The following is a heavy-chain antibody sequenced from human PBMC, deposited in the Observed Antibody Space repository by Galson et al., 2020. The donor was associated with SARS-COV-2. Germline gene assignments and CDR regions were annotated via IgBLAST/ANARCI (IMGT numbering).Heavy chain of an antibody. D-gene: IGHD3-3*01. CDR3: ARLYDHFYYYMDV. V-gene: IGHV4-59*01. J-gene: IGHJ6*03. Sequence: SETLSLTCTVSGDSTSNYYWSWIRQPPGKGQEWIGYMFHSGITNYNPALKSRVTMSVDTSKNQFSLRLTSVTAADTAVYYCARLYDHFYYYMDVWGKGTTATVSS. CDR2: MFHSGIT. CDR1: GDSTSNYY.